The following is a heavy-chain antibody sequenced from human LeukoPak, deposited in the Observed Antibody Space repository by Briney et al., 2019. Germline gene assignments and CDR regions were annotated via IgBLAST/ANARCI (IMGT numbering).Heavy chain of an antibody. CDR3: AKDSSPHYYDSSGYEDY. CDR1: GFTFSSYA. J-gene: IGHJ4*02. Sequence: GGSLRLSCAASGFTFSSYAMSWVRQAPGKGLEWVSAISGSGGSTYYADSVKGRFTISRDNSKNTLYLQMNSLRAEDTAVYYCAKDSSPHYYDSSGYEDYWGQGTLATVSS. D-gene: IGHD3-22*01. V-gene: IGHV3-23*01. CDR2: ISGSGGST.